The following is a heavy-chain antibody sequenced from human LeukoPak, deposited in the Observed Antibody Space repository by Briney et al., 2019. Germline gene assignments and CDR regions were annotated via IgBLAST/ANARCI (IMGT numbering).Heavy chain of an antibody. Sequence: KPGGSLRLSGAASGFTFSDYYMMWIRQAPGKGLEWLSYISTSGGTIYYADSGKGRFTIARDKAKNSLYLQMSSLRAEDTAVYYCARDWVGDGYNYYHYFDCWGQGALVTVSS. V-gene: IGHV3-11*01. J-gene: IGHJ4*02. CDR3: ARDWVGDGYNYYHYFDC. CDR2: ISTSGGTI. D-gene: IGHD5-24*01. CDR1: GFTFSDYY.